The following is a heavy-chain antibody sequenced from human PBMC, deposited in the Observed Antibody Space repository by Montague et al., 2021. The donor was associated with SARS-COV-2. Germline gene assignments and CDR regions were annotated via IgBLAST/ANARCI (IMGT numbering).Heavy chain of an antibody. J-gene: IGHJ4*02. CDR3: ARTSSSSEY. V-gene: IGHV6-1*01. Sequence: NDYAVSVKSRITINPDTSKNQISLQLNSVTPEDTAVYYCARTSSSSEYWGQGTLVNVYS. CDR2: N.